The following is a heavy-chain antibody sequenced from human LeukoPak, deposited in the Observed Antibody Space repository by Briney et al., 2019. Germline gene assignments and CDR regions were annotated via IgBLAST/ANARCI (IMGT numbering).Heavy chain of an antibody. CDR1: GFTFSSYA. D-gene: IGHD3-10*02. Sequence: PGGSLRLSCAASGFTFSSYAMSWVRQAPGKGLEWVSAISGSGGSTYYADSVKGRFTISRDNSKNTLYLQMNSLRAEDTAVYYCAKDGPRTMIGSEYFQHWGQGTLVTVSS. V-gene: IGHV3-23*01. CDR2: ISGSGGST. CDR3: AKDGPRTMIGSEYFQH. J-gene: IGHJ1*01.